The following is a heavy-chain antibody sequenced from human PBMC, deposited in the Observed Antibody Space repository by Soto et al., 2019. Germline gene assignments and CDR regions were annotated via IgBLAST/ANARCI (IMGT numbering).Heavy chain of an antibody. J-gene: IGHJ5*01. CDR2: ISDDSSRK. Sequence: EVQLLESGGGLVQPGGSLRLSCAASGFTFNTFEMSWVRQAPGRGLEWVSFISDDSSRKYYADAVKGRFTISRDNSKYTLYLQMNSLTAEDTAVYACVKGGWLDFWGQGPLVTVSS. CDR1: GFTFNTFE. D-gene: IGHD3-16*01. V-gene: IGHV3-23*01. CDR3: VKGGWLDF.